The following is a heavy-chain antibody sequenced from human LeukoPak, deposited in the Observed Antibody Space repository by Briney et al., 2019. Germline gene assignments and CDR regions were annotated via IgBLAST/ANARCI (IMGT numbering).Heavy chain of an antibody. Sequence: QSGGSLRLSCAASGFTFDDYAMHWVRQAPGKGLEWVSGISWNSGNIGYADSVKGRFTISRDNAKNSLYLQMNSLRAEDTALYYCAKPLGVLCTSCYGFNYWGQGTLVTVSS. V-gene: IGHV3-9*01. D-gene: IGHD2-2*01. CDR1: GFTFDDYA. J-gene: IGHJ4*02. CDR2: ISWNSGNI. CDR3: AKPLGVLCTSCYGFNY.